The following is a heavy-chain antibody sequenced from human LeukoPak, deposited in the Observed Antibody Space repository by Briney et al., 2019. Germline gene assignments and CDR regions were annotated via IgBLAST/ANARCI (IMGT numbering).Heavy chain of an antibody. J-gene: IGHJ6*02. CDR2: IGTAGDT. D-gene: IGHD4/OR15-4a*01. Sequence: GGSLRLSCAASGFTFSSYDMHWVRQATGKGLEWVSAIGTAGDTYYPGSVKGRFTISRENAKNSLYLQMNSLRAGDTAVYYCARTKAVPTSHYYYYYGMDVWGQGTTVTVSS. CDR3: ARTKAVPTSHYYYYYGMDV. V-gene: IGHV3-13*01. CDR1: GFTFSSYD.